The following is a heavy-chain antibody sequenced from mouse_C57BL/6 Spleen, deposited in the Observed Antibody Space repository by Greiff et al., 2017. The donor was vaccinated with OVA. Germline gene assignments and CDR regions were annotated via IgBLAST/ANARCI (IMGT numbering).Heavy chain of an antibody. CDR3: ARSDLLRAMDY. CDR1: GYTFTDYY. CDR2: IYPGSGNT. Sequence: VQLQQSGAELVRPGASVKLSCKASGYTFTDYYINWVKQRPGQGLEWIARIYPGSGNTYYNEKFKGKATLTAEKSSSTAYMQLSSLTSEDSAVYFCARSDLLRAMDYWGQGTSVTVSS. J-gene: IGHJ4*01. D-gene: IGHD2-1*01. V-gene: IGHV1-76*01.